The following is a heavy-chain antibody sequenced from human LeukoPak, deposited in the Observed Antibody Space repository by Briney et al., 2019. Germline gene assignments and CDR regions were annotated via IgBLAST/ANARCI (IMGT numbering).Heavy chain of an antibody. Sequence: GGSLRLSCAASGFTLSSCAMSWVRQAPGRGLEWVSAIRDDGTWYADSVKGRFTISRDSSKNTLYLQMNSLRAEDTALYYCTTRGGSFSIFDYWGQGTLVTVSS. V-gene: IGHV3-23*01. CDR2: IRDDGT. D-gene: IGHD1-26*01. CDR3: TTRGGSFSIFDY. CDR1: GFTLSSCA. J-gene: IGHJ4*02.